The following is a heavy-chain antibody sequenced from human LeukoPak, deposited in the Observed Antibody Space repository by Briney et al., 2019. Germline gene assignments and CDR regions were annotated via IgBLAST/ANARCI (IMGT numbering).Heavy chain of an antibody. Sequence: KPSETLSLTCTVSGYSISSGYYWGWIRQPPGKGLEWIGTIYHSGSTYYNPSLKSRVTISVDTSKTQFSLKLSSVTAADTAVYYCARGISTCTSGYYEYYFDYGGQGTLVTVSS. V-gene: IGHV4-38-2*02. D-gene: IGHD3-22*01. CDR3: ARGISTCTSGYYEYYFDY. CDR2: IYHSGST. CDR1: GYSISSGYY. J-gene: IGHJ4*02.